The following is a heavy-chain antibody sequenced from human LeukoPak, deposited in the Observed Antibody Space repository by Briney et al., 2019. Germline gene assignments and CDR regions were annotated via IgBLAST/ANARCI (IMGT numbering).Heavy chain of an antibody. CDR2: MNPNSGNT. V-gene: IGHV1-8*03. J-gene: IGHJ5*02. CDR3: ARGPLQYYDFWSGYYSNNWFDP. Sequence: ASVKVSCKASGYTFTSYDIKWVRQATGQGLEWMGWMNPNSGNTGYAQKFQGRVTITRNTSMSTAYMELSSLRSEDTAVYYCARGPLQYYDFWSGYYSNNWFDPWGQGTLVTVSS. CDR1: GYTFTSYD. D-gene: IGHD3-3*01.